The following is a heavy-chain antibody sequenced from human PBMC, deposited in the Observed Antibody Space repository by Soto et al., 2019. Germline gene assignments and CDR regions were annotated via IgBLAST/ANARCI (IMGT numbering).Heavy chain of an antibody. V-gene: IGHV3-53*01. Sequence: GGSLRLSCAASGFTVSSNYMSWVRQAPGKGLEWVSVIYSGGSTYYADSVKGRFTISRDNSKNTLYLQMNSLRAEDTAVYYRARDLATSYYGMDVWGQGTTVTVSS. CDR2: IYSGGST. D-gene: IGHD1-26*01. CDR3: ARDLATSYYGMDV. J-gene: IGHJ6*02. CDR1: GFTVSSNY.